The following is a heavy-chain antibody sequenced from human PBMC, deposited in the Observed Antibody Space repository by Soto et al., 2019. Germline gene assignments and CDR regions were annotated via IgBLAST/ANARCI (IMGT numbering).Heavy chain of an antibody. V-gene: IGHV3-33*06. CDR2: IWYDGSNK. CDR3: AKEDGYCSSSSCPFGLDV. Sequence: GGSLRLSCAASGFTFSSYGMHWVRQAPGKGLEWVAVIWYDGSNKYYADSVKGRFTISRDNSKNTLYLQMNSLRADDTAVYFCAKEDGYCSSSSCPFGLDVWGQGTTVTVSS. D-gene: IGHD2-2*03. J-gene: IGHJ6*02. CDR1: GFTFSSYG.